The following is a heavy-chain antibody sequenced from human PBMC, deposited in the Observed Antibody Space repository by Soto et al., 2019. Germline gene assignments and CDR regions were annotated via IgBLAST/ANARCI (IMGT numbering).Heavy chain of an antibody. D-gene: IGHD6-19*01. V-gene: IGHV4-34*01. CDR3: ARGIIAVAGNWFDP. CDR2: INHSGST. J-gene: IGHJ5*02. CDR1: GGSFSGYY. Sequence: PSETLSLTCAVYGGSFSGYYWCWIRQPPGKGLEWIGEINHSGSTNYNPSLKSRVTISVDTSKNQFSLKLSSVTAADTVVYYCARGIIAVAGNWFDPWGQGTLVTSPQ.